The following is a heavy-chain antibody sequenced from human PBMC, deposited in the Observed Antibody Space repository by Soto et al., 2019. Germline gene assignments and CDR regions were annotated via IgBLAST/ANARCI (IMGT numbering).Heavy chain of an antibody. CDR1: GNTFTSYD. Sequence: ASVKVSCKASGNTFTSYDINWVRQATGHGLEWMGWINPNSGDIGYAQKFQGRVTMTRDTAIRTAYMEVSRLRSDDTAVYYCARGRASGSYYLLDYWGQGTLVTVSS. V-gene: IGHV1-8*01. D-gene: IGHD3-10*01. CDR2: INPNSGDI. CDR3: ARGRASGSYYLLDY. J-gene: IGHJ4*02.